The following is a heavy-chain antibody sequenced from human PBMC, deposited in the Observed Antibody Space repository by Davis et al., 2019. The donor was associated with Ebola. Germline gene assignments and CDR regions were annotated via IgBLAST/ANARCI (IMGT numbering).Heavy chain of an antibody. Sequence: ASVKVSCKASGYTFTSYYMHWVRQAPGQGLEWMGIINPSGGSTSYAQKFQGRITITRDTSASTAYMELSSLRSEDTAVYYCARDLYSSGWYAKGYFQHWGQGTLVTVSS. V-gene: IGHV1-46*01. D-gene: IGHD6-19*01. CDR1: GYTFTSYY. CDR2: INPSGGST. CDR3: ARDLYSSGWYAKGYFQH. J-gene: IGHJ1*01.